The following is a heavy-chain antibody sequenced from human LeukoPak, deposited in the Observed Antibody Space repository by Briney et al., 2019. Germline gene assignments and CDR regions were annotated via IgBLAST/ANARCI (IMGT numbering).Heavy chain of an antibody. V-gene: IGHV4-34*01. CDR2: VNHEGDS. CDR3: ARGSNYVSDYYFDV. CDR1: GVSPRGYY. J-gene: IGHJ6*03. D-gene: IGHD4-11*01. Sequence: SETLSLTCAVYGVSPRGYYWSWIRQSPEKGLEWIGEVNHEGDSIYSPSLKGRLTLSVDMSKNQFSLNLRSVTAADTAVYFCARGSNYVSDYYFDVWGKGTTVIVSS.